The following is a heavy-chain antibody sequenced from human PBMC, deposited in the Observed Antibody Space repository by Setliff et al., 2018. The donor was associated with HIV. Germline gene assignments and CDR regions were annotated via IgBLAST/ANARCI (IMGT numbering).Heavy chain of an antibody. D-gene: IGHD5-12*01. CDR3: AKDSEFFPVPDRSGYMDY. Sequence: PGGSLRLSCEASGFTVSGSYINWVRQAPGKGLEWVAVIWHDGSNKYYADSVKGRFTISRDNPKRTLYLQIDSLRAEDTAVYYCAKDSEFFPVPDRSGYMDYWGQGTPVTVSS. CDR1: GFTVSGSY. CDR2: IWHDGSNK. J-gene: IGHJ4*02. V-gene: IGHV3-30*02.